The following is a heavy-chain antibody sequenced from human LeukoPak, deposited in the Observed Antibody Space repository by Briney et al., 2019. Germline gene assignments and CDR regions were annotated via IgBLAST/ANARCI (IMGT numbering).Heavy chain of an antibody. CDR3: AKQLYGFDY. V-gene: IGHV3-49*04. Sequence: GRSLRLPCTASGFTLGDYAVSWVRQAPGKGLEWVGFIRSKAYGVTTEDAASVKGRFIISRDDSKNTLYLQMNSLRAEDTAVYYCAKQLYGFDYWGQGTLVTVSS. CDR2: IRSKAYGVTT. J-gene: IGHJ4*02. D-gene: IGHD5-18*01. CDR1: GFTLGDYA.